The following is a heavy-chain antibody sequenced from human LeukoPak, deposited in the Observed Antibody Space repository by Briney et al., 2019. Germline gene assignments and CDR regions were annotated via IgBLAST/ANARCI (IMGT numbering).Heavy chain of an antibody. CDR1: GFTFDDYA. CDR3: AKGSSSWYPAPSYFDY. D-gene: IGHD6-13*01. V-gene: IGHV3-9*03. CDR2: ISWNSENI. J-gene: IGHJ4*02. Sequence: LRLSCAASGFTFDDYAMHWVRQAPGKGLEWVSGISWNSENIGYADSVKGRFTISRDNAKNSLYMQMNSLRAEDMAFYYCAKGSSSWYPAPSYFDYWGQGSLVTVSS.